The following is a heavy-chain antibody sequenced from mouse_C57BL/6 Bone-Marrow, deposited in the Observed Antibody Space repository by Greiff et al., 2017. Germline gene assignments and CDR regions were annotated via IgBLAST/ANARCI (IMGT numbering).Heavy chain of an antibody. V-gene: IGHV1-55*01. CDR3: AREDWRVYYAMDY. Sequence: VQLQQPGAELVKPGASVKMSCKASGYTFTSYWITWVKQRPGQGLEWIGDIYPGSGSTNYNEKFKSKATLTVDTSSSTAYMQLSSLTSVDSAVYYCAREDWRVYYAMDYWGQGTSVTVSS. CDR1: GYTFTSYW. CDR2: IYPGSGST. J-gene: IGHJ4*01. D-gene: IGHD4-1*01.